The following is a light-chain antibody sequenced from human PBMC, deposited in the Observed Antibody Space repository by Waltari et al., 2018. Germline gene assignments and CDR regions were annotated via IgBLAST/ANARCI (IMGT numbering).Light chain of an antibody. CDR1: QSINNY. J-gene: IGKJ2*03. CDR3: HQSYSSHS. V-gene: IGKV1-39*01. Sequence: DIQMTQSTSSLSASVGDRVSITCRASQSINNYLKWYQQKPGTPPKLLIYAASRLESWVPSRFSGSGSGTDYTLTISGLQPEDFATYYCHQSYSSHSFGQGTKLGVK. CDR2: AAS.